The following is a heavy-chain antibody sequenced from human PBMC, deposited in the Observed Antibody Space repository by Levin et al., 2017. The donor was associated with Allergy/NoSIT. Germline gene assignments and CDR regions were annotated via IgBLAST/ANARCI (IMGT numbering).Heavy chain of an antibody. J-gene: IGHJ4*02. D-gene: IGHD2-2*01. Sequence: GGSLRLSCAASGFTFSNAWMSWVRQAPGKGLEWVGRVKSKSEGGTTDYAAPVKGRFTISRDDSENTLYVQMNSLKTEDTAVYYCTTEASCSSTSCPLTFDNWGQGTLVTVSS. V-gene: IGHV3-15*01. CDR3: TTEASCSSTSCPLTFDN. CDR1: GFTFSNAW. CDR2: VKSKSEGGTT.